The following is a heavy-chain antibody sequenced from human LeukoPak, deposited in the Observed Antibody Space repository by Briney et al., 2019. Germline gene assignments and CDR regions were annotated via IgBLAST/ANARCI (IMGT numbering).Heavy chain of an antibody. J-gene: IGHJ3*02. V-gene: IGHV1-18*01. D-gene: IGHD5-24*01. CDR1: GYTFTSYG. CDR2: ISAYNGNT. CDR3: ARGTWRWLQERCDAFDI. Sequence: ASVKVSCKASGYTFTSYGISWVRQAPGQGLEWMGWISAYNGNTNYAQKLQGRVTMTTHTSTSTAYMELRSLRSDDTAVYYCARGTWRWLQERCDAFDIWGQGTMVTVSS.